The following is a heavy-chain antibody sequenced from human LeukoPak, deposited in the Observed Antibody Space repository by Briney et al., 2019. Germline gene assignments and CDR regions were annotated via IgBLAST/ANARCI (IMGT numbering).Heavy chain of an antibody. D-gene: IGHD2-2*01. CDR3: ARRDCSSASCSFDY. CDR2: IYSSGST. J-gene: IGHJ4*02. V-gene: IGHV4-59*01. CDR1: GGSIGSYY. Sequence: SETLSLTRTVSGGSIGSYYWSWIRQPPGKGLEWIGYIYSSGSTNYNPSLKSRVTISIDTSKNQFSLKLSSVTAADTAVYYCARRDCSSASCSFDYWGQGTLVTVSS.